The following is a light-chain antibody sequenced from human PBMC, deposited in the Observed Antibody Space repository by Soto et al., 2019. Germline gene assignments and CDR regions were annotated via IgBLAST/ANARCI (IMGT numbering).Light chain of an antibody. J-gene: IGLJ2*01. CDR2: EGS. CDR1: SSDVGSYNL. Sequence: QSVLTQPASVSGSPGQSITISCTGTSSDVGSYNLVSWYQQHPGKAPKLMIYEGSKRPSGVSNRFSGSKSGNMASLTISGLQAEDEADYYCCSYAGSSIPVVFGGGTQLTVL. V-gene: IGLV2-23*01. CDR3: CSYAGSSIPVV.